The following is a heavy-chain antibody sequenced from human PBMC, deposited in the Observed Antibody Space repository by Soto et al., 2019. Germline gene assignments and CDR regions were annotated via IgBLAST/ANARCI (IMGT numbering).Heavy chain of an antibody. D-gene: IGHD3-16*01. Sequence: QVQLVQSGAEVKKPGASVKVSCKASGYTFTTYGITWVRQAPGQGLEWMGWINTYNGKTYYAQKLQGRVTMTTDTPTSTAYMELRSLRSDDTAVYYCARGITFGGVLNGIDVWVQGTTVSVSS. J-gene: IGHJ6*02. CDR1: GYTFTTYG. V-gene: IGHV1-18*01. CDR2: INTYNGKT. CDR3: ARGITFGGVLNGIDV.